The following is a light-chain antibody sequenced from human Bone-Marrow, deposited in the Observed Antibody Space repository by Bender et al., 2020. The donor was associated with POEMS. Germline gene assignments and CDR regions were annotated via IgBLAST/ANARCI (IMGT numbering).Light chain of an antibody. J-gene: IGLJ3*02. Sequence: QSALTQPASVSGSPGQSITIPRTGTRSNVGSYNLVSWYQHHPGKAPKVLIYEVTKRPSGVSNRFSGSKSGNTASLTISGLQAEDEADYYCCSYAGDRNLVFGGGTKLTVL. CDR1: RSNVGSYNL. CDR2: EVT. CDR3: CSYAGDRNLV. V-gene: IGLV2-23*02.